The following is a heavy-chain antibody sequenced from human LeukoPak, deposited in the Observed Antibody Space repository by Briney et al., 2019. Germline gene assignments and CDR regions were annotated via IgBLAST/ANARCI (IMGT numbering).Heavy chain of an antibody. J-gene: IGHJ3*02. V-gene: IGHV3-53*01. CDR1: GFTVSSNY. CDR2: IYSGGST. Sequence: PGGSLRLSCAASGFTVSSNYMSWVRQAPGKGLEWVSVIYSGGSTYYAASVKGRFTISRDNSKNTLYLQMNSLRAEDTAVYYCARGPAIVGATTGAFDIWGQGTMVTVSS. CDR3: ARGPAIVGATTGAFDI. D-gene: IGHD1-26*01.